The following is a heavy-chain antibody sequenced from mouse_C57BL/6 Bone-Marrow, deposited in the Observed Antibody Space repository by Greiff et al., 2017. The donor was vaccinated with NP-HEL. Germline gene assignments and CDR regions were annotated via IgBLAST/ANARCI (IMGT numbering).Heavy chain of an antibody. J-gene: IGHJ2*01. D-gene: IGHD1-1*01. CDR1: GFTIKNTA. CDR2: IDPANGNT. CDR3: VSSDTEVYFDY. V-gene: IGHV14-3*01. Sequence: VQLQQSVAELVRPGASVKLSCTASGFTIKNTAMHWVKQRPEQGLEWIGRIDPANGNTNYAPKFQGKATITADTSSNTAYLQLSSLTSEDTAIYYCVSSDTEVYFDYWGQGTTLTVSS.